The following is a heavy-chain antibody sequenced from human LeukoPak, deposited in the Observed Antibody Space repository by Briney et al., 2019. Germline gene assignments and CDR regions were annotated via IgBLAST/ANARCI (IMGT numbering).Heavy chain of an antibody. J-gene: IGHJ4*02. CDR3: ARDIQKNIAVAGTFDY. CDR2: ISSSSTTI. CDR1: GFTFSSYS. Sequence: PGGSLRLSCAASGFTFSSYSMNRVRQAPGKGLEWVSYISSSSTTIYYADSVKGRFTISRDNAKNSLYLQMNSLRAEDTAVYYCARDIQKNIAVAGTFDYWGQGTLVTVSS. V-gene: IGHV3-48*01. D-gene: IGHD6-19*01.